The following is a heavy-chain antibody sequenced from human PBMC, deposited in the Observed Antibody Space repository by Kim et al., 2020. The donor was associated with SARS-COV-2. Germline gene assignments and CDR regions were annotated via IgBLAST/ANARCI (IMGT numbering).Heavy chain of an antibody. Sequence: TQSLKSRVTISVDTSKNQFSLKLSSVTAADTAVYYCARGGDSSGLPYFDYWGQGTLVTVSS. V-gene: IGHV4-34*01. CDR3: ARGGDSSGLPYFDY. D-gene: IGHD3-22*01. J-gene: IGHJ4*02.